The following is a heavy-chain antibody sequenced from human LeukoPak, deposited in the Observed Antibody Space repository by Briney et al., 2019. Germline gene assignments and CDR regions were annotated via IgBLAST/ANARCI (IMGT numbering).Heavy chain of an antibody. Sequence: SETLSLTCAVYGGSFSGYYWSWVRQPPGKGLEWIGSIYYSGFIYYNPSLKSRVTMSVDTAKNQFSLKLSSVTAADTAIYYCAREDLTQVRGVFGYWGQGTLVTVSS. D-gene: IGHD3-10*01. CDR2: IYYSGFI. J-gene: IGHJ4*02. CDR1: GGSFSGYY. CDR3: AREDLTQVRGVFGY. V-gene: IGHV4-34*01.